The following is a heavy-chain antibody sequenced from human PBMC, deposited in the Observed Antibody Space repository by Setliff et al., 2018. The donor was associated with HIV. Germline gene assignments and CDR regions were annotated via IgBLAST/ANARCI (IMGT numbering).Heavy chain of an antibody. Sequence: SVKVSCKASGDTFSNSLITWVRQAPGQGLEWMGGFIPLYGSRNYAQRFQGRVTMTTDEVMSTAYMELTSLTPDDTAVYYCASGSGYCTNGVCYIGVHKIPDRYDSDYWGQGTLVTVSS. CDR1: GDTFSNSL. D-gene: IGHD2-8*01. J-gene: IGHJ4*02. CDR2: FIPLYGSR. CDR3: ASGSGYCTNGVCYIGVHKIPDRYDSDY. V-gene: IGHV1-69*05.